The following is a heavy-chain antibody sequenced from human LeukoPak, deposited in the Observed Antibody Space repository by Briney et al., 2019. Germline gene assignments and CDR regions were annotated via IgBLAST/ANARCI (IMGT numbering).Heavy chain of an antibody. J-gene: IGHJ4*02. CDR2: IKQDGSEK. CDR3: AKASDFDSSGFPIDVFDF. Sequence: PGGSLRLSCAASGFTFSSYWMSWVRQAPGKGREWVGNIKQDGSEKWYVDSVKGRFTMSRDNAQNSLFLQMNSLRVEDTAVYYCAKASDFDSSGFPIDVFDFWGQGLLVSVAS. CDR1: GFTFSSYW. D-gene: IGHD3-22*01. V-gene: IGHV3-7*03.